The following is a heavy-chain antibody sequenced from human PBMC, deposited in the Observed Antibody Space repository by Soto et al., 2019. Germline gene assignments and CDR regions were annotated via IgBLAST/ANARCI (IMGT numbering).Heavy chain of an antibody. CDR1: GFSINSGDYY. Sequence: PSETLSLTCTVSGFSINSGDYYWTWIRQHPGKGLEWIGYIYYSGSTFHNPSLQSRVTISVDTSKNQFSLKLTSVTAADTAVYYCAREGYNYNGMDVWGQGTTVTVSS. D-gene: IGHD5-18*01. J-gene: IGHJ6*02. V-gene: IGHV4-31*03. CDR2: IYYSGST. CDR3: AREGYNYNGMDV.